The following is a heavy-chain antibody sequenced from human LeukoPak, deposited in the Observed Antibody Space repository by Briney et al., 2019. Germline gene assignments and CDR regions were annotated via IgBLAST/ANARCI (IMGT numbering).Heavy chain of an antibody. CDR2: IFYSGST. D-gene: IGHD3-16*01. CDR3: ALRIMITFGGVTSNAFDI. CDR1: GGSISSGGYC. J-gene: IGHJ3*02. V-gene: IGHV4-31*03. Sequence: SETLSLTCTVSGGSISSGGYCWSWIRQHPGKGLEWIVYIFYSGSTYYNPSLKTRVTISVDTSKNQFSLKLSSVTAADTAVYYCALRIMITFGGVTSNAFDIGGQGTMVTVSS.